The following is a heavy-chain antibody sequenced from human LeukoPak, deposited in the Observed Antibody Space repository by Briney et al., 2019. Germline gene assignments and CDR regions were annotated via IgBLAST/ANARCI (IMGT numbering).Heavy chain of an antibody. CDR2: IWYDGSNK. D-gene: IGHD5-24*01. J-gene: IGHJ1*01. CDR1: GFTFSSYG. V-gene: IGHV3-33*01. Sequence: GRSLRLSCAASGFTFSSYGMHRVRQAPGKGLEWVAVIWYDGSNKYYGDSVKGRFTISRDNSKKTLYLQMNSLRVEDTAVYYYARGDGYNDAEYLQHWGQGTLVTVS. CDR3: ARGDGYNDAEYLQH.